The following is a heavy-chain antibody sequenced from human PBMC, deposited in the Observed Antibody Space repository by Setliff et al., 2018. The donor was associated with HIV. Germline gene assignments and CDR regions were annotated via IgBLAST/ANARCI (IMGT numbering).Heavy chain of an antibody. CDR2: IKSKTDGGTT. D-gene: IGHD1-26*01. Sequence: GGSLRLSCAASGFTFSNAWMSWVRQAPGKGLEWVGRIKSKTDGGTTEYAASVKGRFTISRDDSESIAYLQMSSLKTEDTAVYYCTSEGHSFWSYFQHWGQGTLVTVSS. CDR3: TSEGHSFWSYFQH. V-gene: IGHV3-15*01. J-gene: IGHJ1*01. CDR1: GFTFSNAW.